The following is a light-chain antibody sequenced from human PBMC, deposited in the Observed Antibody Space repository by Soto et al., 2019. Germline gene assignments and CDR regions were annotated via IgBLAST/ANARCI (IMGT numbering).Light chain of an antibody. J-gene: IGKJ3*01. CDR1: QSVSSSY. Sequence: IGLSQSPGTLSLSPGERATLSCRASQSVSSSYLAWYQQKPGQAPSLLIYGASSRATGIPDRFSGSGSGTDFTLTISRLEPEDFAVYYCQQYGSSPFSFGLGTKVDIK. V-gene: IGKV3-20*01. CDR2: GAS. CDR3: QQYGSSPFS.